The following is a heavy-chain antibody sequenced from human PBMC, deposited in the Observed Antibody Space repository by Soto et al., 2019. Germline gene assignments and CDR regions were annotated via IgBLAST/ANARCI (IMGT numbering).Heavy chain of an antibody. J-gene: IGHJ4*02. D-gene: IGHD5-12*01. Sequence: VQLVESGGGLVQPGESLRLSCAASGFTFDHYWITWVRQAPGKGLEWVANIKEDGSEKNYVDSVKGRFTISRDNAKNSLYLQMNSLRAEDTATYYCARCGSENDYWGQGTLVTVSS. CDR1: GFTFDHYW. CDR2: IKEDGSEK. CDR3: ARCGSENDY. V-gene: IGHV3-7*03.